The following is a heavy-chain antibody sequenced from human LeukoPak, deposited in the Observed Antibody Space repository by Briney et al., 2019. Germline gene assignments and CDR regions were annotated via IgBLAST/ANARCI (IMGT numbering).Heavy chain of an antibody. CDR2: INSDGSST. CDR3: ARDRYYGSGSYLKPDDAFDI. CDR1: GFTFSSYW. Sequence: GGSLRLSCAASGFTFSSYWMHWVRQAPGKGLVWVSRINSDGSSTSYADSVKGRFTISRDNAKNTLYLQMNSLRAEDTAVYYCARDRYYGSGSYLKPDDAFDIWGQGTMVTVSP. V-gene: IGHV3-74*01. J-gene: IGHJ3*02. D-gene: IGHD3-10*01.